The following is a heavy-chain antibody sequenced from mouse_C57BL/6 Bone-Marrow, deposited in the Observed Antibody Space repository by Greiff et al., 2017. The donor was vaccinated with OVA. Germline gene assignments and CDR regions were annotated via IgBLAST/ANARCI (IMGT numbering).Heavy chain of an antibody. D-gene: IGHD1-1*01. CDR1: GFSFNTYA. V-gene: IGHV10-1*01. J-gene: IGHJ3*01. Sequence: EVKLVESGGGLVQPKGSLKLSCAASGFSFNTYAMNWVRQAPGKGLEWVARIRSKSNNYATYYADSVKDRFTISRDDSESMLYLQMNNLKTEDAAMYYCVRHGPIYYYGSRGAYWGQGTLVTVSA. CDR2: IRSKSNNYAT. CDR3: VRHGPIYYYGSRGAY.